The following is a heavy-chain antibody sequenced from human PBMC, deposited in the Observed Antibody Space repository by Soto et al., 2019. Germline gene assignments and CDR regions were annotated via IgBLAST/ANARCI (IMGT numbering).Heavy chain of an antibody. V-gene: IGHV1-69*06. CDR2: IIPIFGTA. J-gene: IGHJ4*02. CDR3: ARSHCSSTSCYMDY. D-gene: IGHD2-2*02. CDR1: GGTFSSCA. Sequence: ASVKVSCNASGGTFSSCAISLVRQAPGQGLEWMGGIIPIFGTANYAQKFQGRVTITADKSTSTAYMELSSLRSEDTAVYYCARSHCSSTSCYMDYWGQGTLVTVSS.